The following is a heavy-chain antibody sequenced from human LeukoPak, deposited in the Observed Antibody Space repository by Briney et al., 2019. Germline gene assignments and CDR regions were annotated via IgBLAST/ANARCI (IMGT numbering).Heavy chain of an antibody. CDR3: AKESGVQYYGPGVPDY. CDR1: GFTFSSYG. CDR2: IRYDGSNK. J-gene: IGHJ4*02. D-gene: IGHD3-10*01. V-gene: IGHV3-30*02. Sequence: PGGSLRLSCAASGFTFSSYGMHWVRQAPGKGLEWVAFIRYDGSNKYYADSVKGRFTISRDNSKNTLYLQMNSLRAEDTAVYYCAKESGVQYYGPGVPDYWGQGTLVTVSS.